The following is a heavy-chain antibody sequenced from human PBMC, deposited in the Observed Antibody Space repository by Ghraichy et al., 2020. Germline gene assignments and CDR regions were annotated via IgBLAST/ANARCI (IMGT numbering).Heavy chain of an antibody. CDR2: IYHSGST. V-gene: IGHV4-30-2*01. CDR3: ARESYSSSWYSDYYYYGMDV. J-gene: IGHJ6*02. Sequence: SETLSLTCAVSGGSISSGGYSWSWIRQPPGKGLEWIGYIYHSGSTYYNPSLKSRVTISVDRSKNQFSLKLSSVTAADTAVYYCARESYSSSWYSDYYYYGMDVWGQGTTVTVSS. CDR1: GGSISSGGYS. D-gene: IGHD6-13*01.